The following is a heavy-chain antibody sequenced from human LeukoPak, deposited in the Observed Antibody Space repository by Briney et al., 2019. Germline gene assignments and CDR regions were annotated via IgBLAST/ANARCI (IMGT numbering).Heavy chain of an antibody. V-gene: IGHV3-30*18. J-gene: IGHJ4*02. CDR3: AKVPAYSGYDYGDYFDY. Sequence: PRRSRRLSSAASVFTFRNYGMPWVRQAPGKGLEWVAVISYDGSNKYYADSVKGRFTISRDNSKNTLYLQMNSLRAEDTAVYYCAKVPAYSGYDYGDYFDYWGQGTLVTVSS. D-gene: IGHD5-12*01. CDR1: VFTFRNYG. CDR2: ISYDGSNK.